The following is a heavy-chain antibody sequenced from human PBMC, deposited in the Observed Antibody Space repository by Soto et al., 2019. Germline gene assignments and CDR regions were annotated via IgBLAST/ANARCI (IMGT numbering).Heavy chain of an antibody. D-gene: IGHD1-7*01. CDR3: ARHRITGTTNWFDP. J-gene: IGHJ5*02. CDR2: IDPSDSYT. CDR1: GYSFTSYW. V-gene: IGHV5-10-1*01. Sequence: PGESLTIACIGSGYSFTSYWISWVGQMPGKGLEWMGRIDPSDSYTNYSPSLQGHVTISADKSISTAYLQWSSLKASDNAMYYCARHRITGTTNWFDPWGKGTLVTVSS.